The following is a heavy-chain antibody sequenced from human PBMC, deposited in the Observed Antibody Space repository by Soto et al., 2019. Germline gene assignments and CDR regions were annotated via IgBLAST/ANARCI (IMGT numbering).Heavy chain of an antibody. V-gene: IGHV3-7*01. CDR3: AGDNRAHDAFDI. CDR2: IKQDGSEK. Sequence: GESLKISCAASGFTFSSYWMSWVRQAPGKGLEWVANIKQDGSEKYYVDSVKGRFTISRDKAKNSLYLQMNSLRAEDTAVYYCAGDNRAHDAFDIWGQGTMVTVSS. CDR1: GFTFSSYW. J-gene: IGHJ3*02.